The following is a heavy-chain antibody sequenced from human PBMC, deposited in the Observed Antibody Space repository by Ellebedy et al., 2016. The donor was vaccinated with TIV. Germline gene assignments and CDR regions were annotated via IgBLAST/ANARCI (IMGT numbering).Heavy chain of an antibody. D-gene: IGHD6-19*01. CDR3: ARMYSNGSYYFDY. J-gene: IGHJ4*02. V-gene: IGHV1-46*04. CDR1: GYTFTSYY. CDR2: INPSGGST. Sequence: AASVKVSCKASGYTFTSYYVHWMRQAPGQGLEWRGIINPSGGSTSYAQKLQGRVTMTRDTSTSTVYMELSSLRSDDTAVYYCARMYSNGSYYFDYWGQGTLVTVSS.